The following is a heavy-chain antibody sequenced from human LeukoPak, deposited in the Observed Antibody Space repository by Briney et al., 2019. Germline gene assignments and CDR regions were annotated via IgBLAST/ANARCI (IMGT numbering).Heavy chain of an antibody. CDR1: GYTLTELS. Sequence: ASVKVSCKVSGYTLTELSMHWVRQAPGKGLEWMGGFDPEDGETIYAQKFQGRVTMTEDTSTDTAYMELSSLRSEDTAVYYCATAGSHDSSGYHLGAFDIWGQGTMVAVSS. J-gene: IGHJ3*02. CDR3: ATAGSHDSSGYHLGAFDI. D-gene: IGHD3-22*01. V-gene: IGHV1-24*01. CDR2: FDPEDGET.